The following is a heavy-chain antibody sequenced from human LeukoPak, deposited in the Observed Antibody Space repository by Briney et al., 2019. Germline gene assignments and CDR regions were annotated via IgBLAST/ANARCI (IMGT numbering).Heavy chain of an antibody. Sequence: GGSLRLSCAASGFTFSTYGMHWVRQAPGKGLEWVTVIWHDGSHKDYADSVEGRFTISRDNSKNTLYLQMNDLRAEDTAMYYCVRGWGSNVYASAFDVWGQGTMVTVSS. D-gene: IGHD3-16*01. V-gene: IGHV3-33*01. CDR3: VRGWGSNVYASAFDV. CDR2: IWHDGSHK. CDR1: GFTFSTYG. J-gene: IGHJ3*01.